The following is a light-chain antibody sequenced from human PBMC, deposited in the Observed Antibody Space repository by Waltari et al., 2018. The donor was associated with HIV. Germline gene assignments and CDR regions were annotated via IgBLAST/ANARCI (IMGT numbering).Light chain of an antibody. CDR2: DVF. V-gene: IGLV2-14*03. Sequence: QSALTQPASVSGSPGQSITISCTGTSSDIGAYEYVSWYRQHPDKAPQLLIYDVFYRPSGVSQRFSASKSGNTASLTISGLQAEDEAVYSCSSYTTTNTIIFGGGTKLTVL. J-gene: IGLJ2*01. CDR1: SSDIGAYEY. CDR3: SSYTTTNTII.